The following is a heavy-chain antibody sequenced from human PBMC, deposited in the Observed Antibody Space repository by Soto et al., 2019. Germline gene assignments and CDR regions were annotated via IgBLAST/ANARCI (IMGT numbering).Heavy chain of an antibody. CDR1: GFTFSSYA. CDR3: AKVPSYYDFWSGYYLDSLPFYGMDV. Sequence: GGSLRLSCAASGFTFSSYAMSWVRQAPGKGLEWVSAISGSGGSTYYADSVKGRFTISRDNSKNTLYLQMNSLRAEDMAVYYCAKVPSYYDFWSGYYLDSLPFYGMDVWGQGTTVTVSS. V-gene: IGHV3-23*01. D-gene: IGHD3-3*01. CDR2: ISGSGGST. J-gene: IGHJ6*02.